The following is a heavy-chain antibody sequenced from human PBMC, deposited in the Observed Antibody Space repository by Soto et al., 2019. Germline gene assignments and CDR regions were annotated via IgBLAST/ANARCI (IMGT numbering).Heavy chain of an antibody. CDR1: GGSFSGYY. D-gene: IGHD2-15*01. CDR3: ARLGSGHPSTSNNYYYYMDV. J-gene: IGHJ6*03. CDR2: INHSGST. V-gene: IGHV4-34*01. Sequence: PSETLFLTCAVYGGSFSGYYWSWIRQPPGKGLEWIGEINHSGSTNYNPSLKSRVTISVDTSKNQFSLKLSSVTAADTAVYYCARLGSGHPSTSNNYYYYMDVWGKGTTVNVSS.